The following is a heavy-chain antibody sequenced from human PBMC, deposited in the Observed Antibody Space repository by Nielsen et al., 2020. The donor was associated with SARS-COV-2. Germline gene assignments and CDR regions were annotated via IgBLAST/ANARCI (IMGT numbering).Heavy chain of an antibody. Sequence: ASVKVSCKASGYTFTSYAMHWVRQAPGQRLEWMGWINAGNGNTKYSQKFQGRVTITRDTSASTAYMELSSLRSEDTVVYYCARAYCTNGVCYYYGMDVWGQGTTVTVSS. CDR1: GYTFTSYA. CDR2: INAGNGNT. D-gene: IGHD2-8*01. CDR3: ARAYCTNGVCYYYGMDV. V-gene: IGHV1-3*01. J-gene: IGHJ6*02.